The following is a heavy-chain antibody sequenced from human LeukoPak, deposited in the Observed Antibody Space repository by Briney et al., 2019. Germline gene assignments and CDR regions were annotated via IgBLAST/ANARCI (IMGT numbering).Heavy chain of an antibody. CDR3: ARDSSGYMKPGGAFDI. CDR1: GFTFSSYA. V-gene: IGHV3-30*04. J-gene: IGHJ3*02. CDR2: VSYDGSNK. D-gene: IGHD3-22*01. Sequence: PGGSPRLSCAASGFTFSSYAMHWVRQAPGKGLEWVAVVSYDGSNKYYADSVEGRFTISRDNSKDTLYLQMNSLRAEDTAVYYCARDSSGYMKPGGAFDIWGQGTMVTVSS.